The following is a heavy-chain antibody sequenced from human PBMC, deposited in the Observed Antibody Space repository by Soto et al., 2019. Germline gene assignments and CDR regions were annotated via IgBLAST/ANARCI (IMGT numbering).Heavy chain of an antibody. D-gene: IGHD5-12*01. CDR2: IKQDGSEK. J-gene: IGHJ6*02. V-gene: IGHV3-7*05. Sequence: GGSLRLSCAASGFTFSSYWMSWVRQAPGKGLEWVANIKQDGSEKYYVDSVKGRFTISRDNAKNSLYLQMNSLRAEDTAVYYCARGEGDSGYDYYYYYGMDVWGQGTTVTVSS. CDR1: GFTFSSYW. CDR3: ARGEGDSGYDYYYYYGMDV.